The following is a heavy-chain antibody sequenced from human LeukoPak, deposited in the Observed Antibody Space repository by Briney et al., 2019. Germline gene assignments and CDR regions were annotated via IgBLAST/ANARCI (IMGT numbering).Heavy chain of an antibody. CDR1: GYSFTNYW. CDR2: TYPGDSDT. Sequence: GESLKISCKGSGYSFTNYWIGWVRQMPGKGLEFMGSTYPGDSDTRYSPSFQGQVTISADKSISTAYLQWGSLKASDTAMYYCARLTYFDREFDYWGQGTLVTVSS. V-gene: IGHV5-51*01. CDR3: ARLTYFDREFDY. J-gene: IGHJ4*02. D-gene: IGHD3-9*01.